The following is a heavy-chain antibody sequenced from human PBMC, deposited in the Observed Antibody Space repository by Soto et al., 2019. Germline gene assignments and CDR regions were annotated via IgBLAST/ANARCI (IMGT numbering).Heavy chain of an antibody. CDR3: ARGYLDYDILTGYPDDAFDI. D-gene: IGHD3-9*01. CDR2: IIPIFGTA. CDR1: GGTFSSYA. J-gene: IGHJ3*02. Sequence: GASVKVSCKASGGTFSSYAISWVRQAPGQGLEWMGGIIPIFGTANYAQKFQGRVTITADESTSTAYMELSSLRSEDTAVYYCARGYLDYDILTGYPDDAFDIWGQGTMVTVSS. V-gene: IGHV1-69*13.